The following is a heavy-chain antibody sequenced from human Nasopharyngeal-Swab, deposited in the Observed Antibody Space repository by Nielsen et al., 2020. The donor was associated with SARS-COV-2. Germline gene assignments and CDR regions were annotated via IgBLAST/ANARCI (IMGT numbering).Heavy chain of an antibody. V-gene: IGHV3-23*01. J-gene: IGHJ4*02. CDR2: ISGSGGST. CDR3: ARASGSSWDFDY. Sequence: GESLKISCAASGFTFSSYAMSWVRQAPGKGLEWVSAISGSGGSTYYADSVKGRFTISRDNSKNTLYLQMNSLRAEDTAVYYCARASGSSWDFDYWGQGTLVTVSS. CDR1: GFTFSSYA. D-gene: IGHD6-13*01.